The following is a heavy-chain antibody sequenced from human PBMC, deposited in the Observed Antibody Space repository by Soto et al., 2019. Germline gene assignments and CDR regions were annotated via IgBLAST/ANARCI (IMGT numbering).Heavy chain of an antibody. V-gene: IGHV3-23*01. J-gene: IGHJ3*02. D-gene: IGHD2-15*01. Sequence: GGSLRLSCAASGFTFSSYAMSWVRQAPGKGLEWVSAISGSGGSTYYADSVKGRFTISRDNSKNTLYLQMNSLRAEDTAVYYCAKDVIVVVVAALRNDAFDIWGQGTMVTVSS. CDR2: ISGSGGST. CDR1: GFTFSSYA. CDR3: AKDVIVVVVAALRNDAFDI.